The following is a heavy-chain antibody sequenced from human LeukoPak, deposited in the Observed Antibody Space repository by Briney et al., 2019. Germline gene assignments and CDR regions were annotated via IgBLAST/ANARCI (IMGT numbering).Heavy chain of an antibody. Sequence: SQTLSLTCTVSGGSISSGGYYWSWIRQHPGKGLEWIGYIYYGGSTNYNPSLKSRVTMSVDTSKNQFSLKLSSVTAADTAVYYCARVNPPHYYFDYWGQGTLVTVSS. CDR1: GGSISSGGYY. CDR3: ARVNPPHYYFDY. V-gene: IGHV4-31*03. CDR2: IYYGGST. J-gene: IGHJ4*02.